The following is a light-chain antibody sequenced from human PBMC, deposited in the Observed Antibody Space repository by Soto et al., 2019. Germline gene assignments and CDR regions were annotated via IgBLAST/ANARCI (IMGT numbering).Light chain of an antibody. CDR1: QSVITY. CDR2: GAS. V-gene: IGKV3-20*01. J-gene: IGKJ4*01. CDR3: QQYGSTPLT. Sequence: ESVLTQSPGTLSLSPGERATLSCRASQSVITYLAWYQQKPGQAPRLLIYGASSRATGIPDRFSGSGSGTDFTLTISRLVPEDAAVYYCQQYGSTPLTFGGGTTVEIK.